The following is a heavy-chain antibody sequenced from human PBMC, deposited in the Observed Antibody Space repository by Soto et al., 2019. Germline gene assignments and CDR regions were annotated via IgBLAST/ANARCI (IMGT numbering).Heavy chain of an antibody. CDR1: GFSLSRYM. CDR3: ARHTSGWHYYDY. V-gene: IGHV3-48*03. CDR2: ISNTGSSI. Sequence: GGSLRLSCAASGFSLSRYMMNWVRQAPGQGLEWIAYISNTGSSIDYADSVKGRFTISRDNARNTLYLQMSDLRVGDTALYYCARHTSGWHYYDYWCQGTPVT. D-gene: IGHD6-19*01. J-gene: IGHJ4*02.